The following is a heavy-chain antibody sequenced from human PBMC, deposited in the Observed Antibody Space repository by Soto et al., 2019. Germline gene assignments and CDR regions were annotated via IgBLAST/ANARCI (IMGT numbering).Heavy chain of an antibody. CDR1: GGSIGSYY. D-gene: IGHD3-22*01. CDR3: ARVGYYDSSGYYYFDY. J-gene: IGHJ4*02. CDR2: IYHSGST. V-gene: IGHV4-59*01. Sequence: SETLSLTCPVSGGSIGSYYRSWIRQPPGKGLEWIGYIYHSGSTNYNPSLKGRVTISVDTSKNQFSLKLTSVTAADTAVYYCARVGYYDSSGYYYFDYWGQGTLVTVSS.